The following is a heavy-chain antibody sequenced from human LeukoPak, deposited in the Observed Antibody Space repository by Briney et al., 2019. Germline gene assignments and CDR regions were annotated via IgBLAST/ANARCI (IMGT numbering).Heavy chain of an antibody. V-gene: IGHV3-48*01. J-gene: IGHJ6*03. Sequence: GGSLRLSCAASGFTFSTYSMNWVRQAPGKGLEWVSYISSSRSSTVYYADSVKGRFTISRDNAKNSLYLQMNSLRAEDTAVYYCARGDGGSSWYDYSSIVAGFMDVWGKGTTVTVSS. D-gene: IGHD6-13*01. CDR1: GFTFSTYS. CDR3: ARGDGGSSWYDYSSIVAGFMDV. CDR2: ISSSRSSTV.